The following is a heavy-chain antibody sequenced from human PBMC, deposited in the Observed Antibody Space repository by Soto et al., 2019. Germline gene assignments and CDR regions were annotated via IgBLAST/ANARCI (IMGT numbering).Heavy chain of an antibody. Sequence: WTWIRQPPGKGLEWIGFIYNSGSTHYNPSLWSRVTISVDTSKNQFSLKLRSVTAADTAVYYCASMGYHYGSGSYPLDYWGQGTLVTVSS. V-gene: IGHV4-59*08. CDR2: IYNSGST. CDR3: ASMGYHYGSGSYPLDY. J-gene: IGHJ4*02. D-gene: IGHD3-10*01.